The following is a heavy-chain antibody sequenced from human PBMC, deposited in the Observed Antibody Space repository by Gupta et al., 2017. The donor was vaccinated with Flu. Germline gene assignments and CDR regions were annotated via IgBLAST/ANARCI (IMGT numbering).Heavy chain of an antibody. CDR2: IKQDGSEK. D-gene: IGHD3-10*01. J-gene: IGHJ4*02. Sequence: KGLEWVANIKQDGSEKYYVDSLKGRFTISRDNAKNSLYLQMNSLRAEDTAVYYCARVRAYGLGSSWKYYFDSWGQGTLVTVSS. V-gene: IGHV3-7*01. CDR3: ARVRAYGLGSSWKYYFDS.